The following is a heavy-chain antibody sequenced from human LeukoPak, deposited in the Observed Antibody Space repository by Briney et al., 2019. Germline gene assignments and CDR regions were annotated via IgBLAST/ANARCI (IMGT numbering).Heavy chain of an antibody. CDR3: AKDQALSLDY. Sequence: GGSLRLSCAASGFIFSNYPMHWVRQAPGKGLEWVAVISADGNNEHYADSAKGRFTLSRDNAKSTAYLQMNSLRSEDTAVYYCAKDQALSLDYWGQGTLVTVSS. J-gene: IGHJ4*02. CDR2: ISADGNNE. V-gene: IGHV3-30-3*01. CDR1: GFIFSNYP.